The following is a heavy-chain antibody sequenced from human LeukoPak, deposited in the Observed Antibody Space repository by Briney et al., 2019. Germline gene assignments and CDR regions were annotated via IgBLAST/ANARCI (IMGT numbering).Heavy chain of an antibody. D-gene: IGHD3-22*01. CDR2: ISGSGGST. Sequence: GGSLRLSCAASGFTFSSYAMSWVRQAPGKGLEWVSAISGSGGSTYYADSVKGRFTISRDNSKNTLYLQMNSLRAEDTAVYYCASDRFRAYYYDSSGHKDYWGQGTLVTVSS. J-gene: IGHJ4*02. V-gene: IGHV3-23*01. CDR1: GFTFSSYA. CDR3: ASDRFRAYYYDSSGHKDY.